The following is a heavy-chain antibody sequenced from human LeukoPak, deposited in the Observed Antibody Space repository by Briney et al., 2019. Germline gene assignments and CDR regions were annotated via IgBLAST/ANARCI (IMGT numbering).Heavy chain of an antibody. J-gene: IGHJ4*02. V-gene: IGHV3-23*01. CDR2: IKSADNT. CDR3: ARRSASRCFFDY. CDR1: GFTFSTYG. Sequence: GGSLRLSCAASGFTFSTYGLTWVREAPGKGLEWGSLIKSADNTYCADSVKGRFTISRDNSMHTLYLQMNSLSADDTAVHYFARRSASRCFFDYWGQGSLVTVSS. D-gene: IGHD2-15*01.